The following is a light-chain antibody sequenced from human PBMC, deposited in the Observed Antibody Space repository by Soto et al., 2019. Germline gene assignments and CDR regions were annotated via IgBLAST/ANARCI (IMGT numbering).Light chain of an antibody. CDR3: QRYSNSRT. CDR1: QSVSRSY. J-gene: IGKJ1*01. CDR2: GAS. Sequence: EIVLTQSPGTLSLSPGERATLSCRASQSVSRSYLAWYQQKPGQAPRLLIYGASSRATGLPDRFSGSGSETDFTLPISRLEPEDFAVYYCQRYSNSRTFGEGTKGDVK. V-gene: IGKV3-20*01.